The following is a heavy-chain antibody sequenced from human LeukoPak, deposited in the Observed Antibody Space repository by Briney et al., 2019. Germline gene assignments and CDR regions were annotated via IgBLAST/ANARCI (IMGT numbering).Heavy chain of an antibody. CDR1: GGSISSSSYY. J-gene: IGHJ3*01. CDR2: IYYSGST. Sequence: SETLSLTCTVSGGSISSSSYYWGWIRQPPGKGLEWIGSIYYSGSTYYNPSLKSRVTISVDTSKNQFSLNLASLTAPDTALYYCAGRGSNSGTFDVWGQGPSSPSLQ. CDR3: AGRGSNSGTFDV. V-gene: IGHV4-39*07. D-gene: IGHD4-23*01.